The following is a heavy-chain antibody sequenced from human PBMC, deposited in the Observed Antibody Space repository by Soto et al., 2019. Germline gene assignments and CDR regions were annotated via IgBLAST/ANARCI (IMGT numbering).Heavy chain of an antibody. CDR2: ITGSGDRT. CDR3: EKNSEATIRVGYDY. V-gene: IGHV3-23*01. J-gene: IGHJ4*02. D-gene: IGHD5-12*01. Sequence: EVQLLESGGDLVQPGGSLRLSCAASGFTFATYTMSWVRQTPGKGLEWVSAITGSGDRTYYADPVKGRFTMSRDNSKNTVYLQMSSPRAEDTAVYYCEKNSEATIRVGYDYWGQGTLVTVSS. CDR1: GFTFATYT.